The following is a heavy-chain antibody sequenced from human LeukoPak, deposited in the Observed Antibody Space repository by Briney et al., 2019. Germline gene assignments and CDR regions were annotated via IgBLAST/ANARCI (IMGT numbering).Heavy chain of an antibody. J-gene: IGHJ3*02. CDR2: IWYDGSNK. D-gene: IGHD2-2*01. CDR1: GFTFSSYG. V-gene: IGHV3-33*01. CDR3: ARDPSYQLLSADDAFDI. Sequence: PGGSLRLSCAASGFTFSSYGMHWVRQAPGKGLEWVAVIWYDGSNKYYADSVKGRFTISRDNAKNSLYLQMNSLRAEDTAVYYCARDPSYQLLSADDAFDIWGQGTMVTVSS.